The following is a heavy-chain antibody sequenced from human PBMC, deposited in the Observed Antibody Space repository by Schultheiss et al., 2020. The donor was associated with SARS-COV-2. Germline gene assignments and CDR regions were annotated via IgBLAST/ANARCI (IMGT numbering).Heavy chain of an antibody. CDR3: ARDLESVTLDY. D-gene: IGHD5-24*01. V-gene: IGHV3-74*01. Sequence: GGSLRLSCAVSGFTFSAYRMHWVRQAPGKGLVWVSRINADGTSTDYADSVKGRFTISKDNSKSTLFLQMNSLRADDTAVYYCARDLESVTLDYWGQGTLVTVSS. J-gene: IGHJ4*02. CDR2: INADGTST. CDR1: GFTFSAYR.